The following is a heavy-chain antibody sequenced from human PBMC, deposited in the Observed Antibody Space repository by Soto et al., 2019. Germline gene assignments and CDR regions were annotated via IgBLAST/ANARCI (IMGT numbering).Heavy chain of an antibody. CDR1: GFTFTTAW. CDR2: IKSKTDGGTP. V-gene: IGHV3-15*07. J-gene: IGHJ4*02. D-gene: IGHD2-15*01. Sequence: PGGSLRLSCAASGFTFTTAWINWVRQAPGKGLEWVGRIKSKTDGGTPDFAASVKGRFTISRDGSENSLYLQMNSLKTEDTAVYYCASGYCSGSSCYSAVFGYWGQGTLVTVSS. CDR3: ASGYCSGSSCYSAVFGY.